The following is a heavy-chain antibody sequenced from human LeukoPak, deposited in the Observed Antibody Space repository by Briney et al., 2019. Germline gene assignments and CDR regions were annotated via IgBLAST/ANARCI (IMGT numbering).Heavy chain of an antibody. CDR1: GGSISSSNW. J-gene: IGHJ5*02. D-gene: IGHD3-10*01. V-gene: IGHV4-4*02. CDR3: ASRFGELFNWFDP. Sequence: PSGTLSLTCAVSGGSISSSNWWSWVRPPPGKGLEWIGEIYHSGSTNYNPSLKSRVTISVDKSKNQFSLKLSSVTAADTAVYYCASRFGELFNWFDPRGQGTLVTVSS. CDR2: IYHSGST.